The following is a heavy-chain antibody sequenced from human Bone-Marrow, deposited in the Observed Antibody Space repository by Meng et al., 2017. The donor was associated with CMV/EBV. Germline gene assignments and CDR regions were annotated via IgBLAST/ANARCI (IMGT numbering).Heavy chain of an antibody. CDR1: GGSVSSGSYY. V-gene: IGHV4-61*01. D-gene: IGHD3-22*01. J-gene: IGHJ4*02. CDR3: ARVDYDSSGYYEDFDY. CDR2: IYYSGST. Sequence: SETLSLTCTVAGGSVSSGSYYWSWIRQPPGKGLEWIGYIYYSGSTNYNPSLKSRVTISVDTSKNPFSLKLSSVTAADTAVYYCARVDYDSSGYYEDFDYWGQGTLVTVSS.